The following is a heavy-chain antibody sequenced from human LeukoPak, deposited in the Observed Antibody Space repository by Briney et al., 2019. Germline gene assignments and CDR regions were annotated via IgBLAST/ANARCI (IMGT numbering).Heavy chain of an antibody. J-gene: IGHJ4*02. D-gene: IGHD3-22*01. CDR1: GFTFSSYG. V-gene: IGHV3-33*01. CDR2: IWYDGSNK. Sequence: PGGSLRLSCAASGFTFSSYGTHWVRQAPGKGLEWVAVIWYDGSNKYYADSVKGRFTISRDNSKNTLYLQMNSLRAEDTAVYYCARDRNYYDSSGYPLDYWGQGTLVTVSS. CDR3: ARDRNYYDSSGYPLDY.